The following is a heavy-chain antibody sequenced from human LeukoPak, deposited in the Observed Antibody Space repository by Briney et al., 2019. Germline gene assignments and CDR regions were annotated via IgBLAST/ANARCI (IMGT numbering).Heavy chain of an antibody. D-gene: IGHD3-3*01. CDR1: GYTFTSYD. CDR3: ARDRGGLEWLLYRSGWFDP. CDR2: MNPNSGNT. V-gene: IGHV1-8*03. Sequence: ASVKVSCKASGYTFTSYDINWVRQATGQGLEWMGWMNPNSGNTGYAQKFQGRVTITRNTSISTAYMELSSLRSEDTAVYYCARDRGGLEWLLYRSGWFDPWGQGTLVTLYS. J-gene: IGHJ5*02.